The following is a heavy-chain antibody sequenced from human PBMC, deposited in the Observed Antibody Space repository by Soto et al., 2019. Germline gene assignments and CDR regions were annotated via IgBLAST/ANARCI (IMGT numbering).Heavy chain of an antibody. Sequence: QVQLVQSGAEVKKPGASVKVSCKASGYTFTGYYMHWVRQAPGQGLEWMGWINPKSGGTNYAQKFQGRVTMTRDTSISTAYMELSRLRSDDTAVYYCARVVGSSSWYEGYYFDYWGQGTLVTVSS. CDR3: ARVVGSSSWYEGYYFDY. CDR1: GYTFTGYY. D-gene: IGHD6-13*01. V-gene: IGHV1-2*02. CDR2: INPKSGGT. J-gene: IGHJ4*02.